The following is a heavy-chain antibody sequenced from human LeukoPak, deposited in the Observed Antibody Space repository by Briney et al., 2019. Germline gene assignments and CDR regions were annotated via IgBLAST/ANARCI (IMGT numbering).Heavy chain of an antibody. D-gene: IGHD3-22*01. V-gene: IGHV4-30-2*01. CDR2: IYHSGST. Sequence: SETLSLTCADAGGSISSGGYSWSWIRQPPGKGLEWIGYIYHSGSTYYNPSLKSRVTISVDRSKNQFSLKLSSVTAADTAVYYCARVYYDDSSGYSWIFDYWGQGTLVTVSS. J-gene: IGHJ4*02. CDR3: ARVYYDDSSGYSWIFDY. CDR1: GGSISSGGYS.